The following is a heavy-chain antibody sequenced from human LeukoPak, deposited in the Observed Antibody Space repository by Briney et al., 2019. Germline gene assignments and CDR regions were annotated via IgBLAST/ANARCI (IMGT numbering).Heavy chain of an antibody. CDR2: IYHSGSM. D-gene: IGHD5-12*01. CDR3: AIPREGLRNLRAFDY. CDR1: GDSISSGYY. Sequence: SETLSLTCSVSGDSISSGYYWSWIRQSPEKGLEWIASIYHSGSMFYNPSLKSRVTISVDTSKNQFSLKLSSVTAADTAVYYCAIPREGLRNLRAFDYWGQGTLVTVSS. V-gene: IGHV4-38-2*02. J-gene: IGHJ4*02.